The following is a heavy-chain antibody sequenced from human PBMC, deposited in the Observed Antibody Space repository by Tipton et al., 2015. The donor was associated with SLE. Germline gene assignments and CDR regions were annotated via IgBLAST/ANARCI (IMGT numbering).Heavy chain of an antibody. CDR2: NYLGGGT. V-gene: IGHV4-4*08. CDR1: GASMNTFY. Sequence: GLVKPSETLSLTCSVSGASMNTFYWTWIRQPPGKALEWIGYNYLGGGTQYNPSLKSRVTISVDTAKKQFSLSLRSVTAADTAVYYCTKWIQRWKSDDGYDFWGQGTMVTVSS. CDR3: TKWIQRWKSDDGYDF. D-gene: IGHD5-18*01. J-gene: IGHJ3*01.